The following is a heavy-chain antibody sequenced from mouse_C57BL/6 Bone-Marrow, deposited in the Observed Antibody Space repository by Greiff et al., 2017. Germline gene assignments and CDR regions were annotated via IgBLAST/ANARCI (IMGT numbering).Heavy chain of an antibody. V-gene: IGHV5-6*01. CDR1: GFTFSSYG. J-gene: IGHJ4*01. Sequence: EVQLMESGGDLVKPGGSLKLSCAASGFTFSSYGMSWVRQTPDKRLEWVATISSGGSYTYYPDSVKGRFTISRDNAKNTLYLQMSSLKSEDTAMYYCARPYYAMDYWGQGTSVTVSS. CDR2: ISSGGSYT. CDR3: ARPYYAMDY.